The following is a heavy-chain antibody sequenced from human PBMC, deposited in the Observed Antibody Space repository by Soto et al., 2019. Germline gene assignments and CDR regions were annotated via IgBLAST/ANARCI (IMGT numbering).Heavy chain of an antibody. D-gene: IGHD3-9*01. J-gene: IGHJ6*02. CDR1: GGTFSSYT. CDR3: ARGQYDILTGYYRYYYDYGMDV. V-gene: IGHV1-69*02. CDR2: IIPILGIA. Sequence: QVQLVQSGAEVKKPGSSVKVSCKASGGTFSSYTISWVRQAPGQGLEWMGRIIPILGIANYAQKFQGRVRDTADKSPSAAYKELSSLRSEDTAGYYCARGQYDILTGYYRYYYDYGMDVWGQGTTVTVSS.